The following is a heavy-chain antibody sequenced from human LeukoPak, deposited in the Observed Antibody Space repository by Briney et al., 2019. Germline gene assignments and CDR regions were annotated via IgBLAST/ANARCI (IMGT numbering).Heavy chain of an antibody. Sequence: SETLSLTCTVSGASISDYYWSWIRQPPGKGLEWIGYIYYTGSTNYNPSLEGWVTISVDMSKNQFTLNLRSVTAADTAVYFCARGHHGLEVWGQGTTVSVSS. J-gene: IGHJ6*02. CDR3: ARGHHGLEV. CDR1: GASISDYY. CDR2: IYYTGST. V-gene: IGHV4-59*01.